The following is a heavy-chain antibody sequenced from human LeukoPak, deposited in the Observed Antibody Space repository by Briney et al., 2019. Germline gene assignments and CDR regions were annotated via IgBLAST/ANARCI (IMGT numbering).Heavy chain of an antibody. J-gene: IGHJ4*02. V-gene: IGHV3-23*01. CDR2: ISASGGST. D-gene: IGHD3-9*01. CDR3: AGRYYDILTGGREGFDY. Sequence: GGSLRLSCAASGFTFSSSAMSWVRQVPGKGLEWVSGISASGGSTSYADSVRGRFTISRDNSKNTLSLQMNSLRAEDTALYYCAGRYYDILTGGREGFDYWGQGTLVTVSS. CDR1: GFTFSSSA.